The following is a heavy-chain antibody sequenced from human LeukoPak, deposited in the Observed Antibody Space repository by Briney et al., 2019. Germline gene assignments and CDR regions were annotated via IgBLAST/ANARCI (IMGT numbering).Heavy chain of an antibody. J-gene: IGHJ4*02. V-gene: IGHV4-61*02. CDR3: ARQTVGYCSGGSCPPVYFDY. D-gene: IGHD2-15*01. CDR2: IYTSGST. Sequence: SSETLSLTCTVSGGSISSGTYYWSWIRQPAGKGLEWIGRIYTSGSTNYNPSLKSRVTMSVDTSKNQFSLKLSSVTAADTAVYYCARQTVGYCSGGSCPPVYFDYWGQGTLVTVSS. CDR1: GGSISSGTYY.